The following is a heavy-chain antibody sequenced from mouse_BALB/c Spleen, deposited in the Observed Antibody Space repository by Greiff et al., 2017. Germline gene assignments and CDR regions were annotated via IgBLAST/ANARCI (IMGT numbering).Heavy chain of an antibody. J-gene: IGHJ4*01. V-gene: IGHV1-9*01. Sequence: QVQLQQSGAELMKPGASVKISCKATGYTFSSYWIEWVKQRPGHGLEWIGEILPGSGSTNYNEKFKGKATFTADTSSNTAYMQLSSLTSEDSAVYYCAKLGRDYAMDYWGQGTSVTVSS. CDR1: GYTFSSYW. CDR3: AKLGRDYAMDY. D-gene: IGHD4-1*01. CDR2: ILPGSGST.